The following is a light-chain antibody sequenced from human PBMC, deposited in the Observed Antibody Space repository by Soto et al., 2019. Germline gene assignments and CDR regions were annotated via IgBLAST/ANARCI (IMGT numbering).Light chain of an antibody. Sequence: EIVMTQSPATLSVSPGERATLSCRASQSVSINLAWYQQKPGQAPRLLIYGASIRATGIPARFSGSGSGAEFTLTISSLQSEDFAVYYCQQYNNWPPRTFGPGTKVDIK. J-gene: IGKJ3*01. CDR3: QQYNNWPPRT. CDR1: QSVSIN. V-gene: IGKV3D-15*01. CDR2: GAS.